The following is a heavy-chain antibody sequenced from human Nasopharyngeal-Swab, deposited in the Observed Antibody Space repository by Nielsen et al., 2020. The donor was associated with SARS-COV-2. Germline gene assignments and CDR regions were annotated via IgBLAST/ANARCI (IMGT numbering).Heavy chain of an antibody. CDR2: VYYTGGT. CDR3: ARMDAATDF. J-gene: IGHJ4*02. V-gene: IGHV4-59*08. D-gene: IGHD2-15*01. Sequence: PGKGLEWVGYVYYTGGTSYNPSLKSRVTISLDTSKKQSSLRLTSVTPADTAIYYCARMDAATDFWGQGTLVTVSS.